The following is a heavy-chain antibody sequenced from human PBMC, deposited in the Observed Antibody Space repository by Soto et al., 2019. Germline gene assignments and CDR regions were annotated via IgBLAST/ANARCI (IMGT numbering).Heavy chain of an antibody. CDR2: ISESGDYR. CDR3: AKDRLWFGQATEDN. Sequence: EVQLLESGGGLVQPGGSLRLSCAASGFIFRTFAMSWVRQAPGKGLEWVSGISESGDYRYYGDAVKGRFTISRDNSKNTLYLQLNSLRVEDTAIYYCAKDRLWFGQATEDNWGQGIQVTVSS. CDR1: GFIFRTFA. V-gene: IGHV3-23*01. J-gene: IGHJ4*02. D-gene: IGHD3-10*01.